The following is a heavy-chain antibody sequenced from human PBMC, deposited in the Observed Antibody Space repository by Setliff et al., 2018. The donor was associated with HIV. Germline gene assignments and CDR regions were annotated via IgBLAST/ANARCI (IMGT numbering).Heavy chain of an antibody. J-gene: IGHJ5*02. CDR2: IDYSGST. Sequence: SETLSLTCTVPGGFISSGGYYWSWIRQPAGKGLEWIGYIDYSGSTSYNPSLKSRVTISKDTSKKQISLRLRFVTAADTAVYYCARGNTISEVVTTNWLDPWGQGTLVTVSS. D-gene: IGHD3-3*01. CDR1: GGFISSGGYY. CDR3: ARGNTISEVVTTNWLDP. V-gene: IGHV4-61*10.